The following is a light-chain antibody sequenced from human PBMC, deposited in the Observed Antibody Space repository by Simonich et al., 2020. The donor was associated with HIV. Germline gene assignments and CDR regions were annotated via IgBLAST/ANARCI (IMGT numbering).Light chain of an antibody. Sequence: QTVVTQEPSLTVSPGGTVTLTCAANTGAVTSGFFPNWFQQKPGQAPRELIYSTNNKHTWTPARFSGSLLGGKAALTLSGVQPEDEADYYCLLYYGDSWVFGGGTKLTVL. CDR1: TGAVTSGFF. V-gene: IGLV7-43*01. CDR3: LLYYGDSWV. CDR2: STN. J-gene: IGLJ3*02.